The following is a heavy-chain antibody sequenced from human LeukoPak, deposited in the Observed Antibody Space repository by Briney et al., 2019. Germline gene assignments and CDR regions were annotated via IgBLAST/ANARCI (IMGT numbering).Heavy chain of an antibody. Sequence: SETLSLTCAVYGGSFSGYYWSWIRQPPGKGLEWIGEINHSGSTNYNPSLKSRVTISVDTSKNQFSLKLSSVTAADTAVYYCARVYYYDSSGYSFLDYWGQGTLVTVSS. D-gene: IGHD3-22*01. CDR3: ARVYYYDSSGYSFLDY. J-gene: IGHJ4*02. V-gene: IGHV4-34*01. CDR2: INHSGST. CDR1: GGSFSGYY.